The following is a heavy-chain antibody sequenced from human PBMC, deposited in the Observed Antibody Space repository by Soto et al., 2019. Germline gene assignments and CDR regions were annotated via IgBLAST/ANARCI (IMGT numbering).Heavy chain of an antibody. D-gene: IGHD3-22*01. CDR3: ARGSIVRYYYYDSSGYASYFDY. CDR2: INHSGST. Sequence: PSETLSLTCAVYGGSFSGYYWSWIRQPPGKGLEWIGEINHSGSTNYNPSLKSRVTISVDTSKNQFSLKLSSVTAADTAVYYCARGSIVRYYYYDSSGYASYFDYWGQGTLVTVSS. CDR1: GGSFSGYY. J-gene: IGHJ4*02. V-gene: IGHV4-34*01.